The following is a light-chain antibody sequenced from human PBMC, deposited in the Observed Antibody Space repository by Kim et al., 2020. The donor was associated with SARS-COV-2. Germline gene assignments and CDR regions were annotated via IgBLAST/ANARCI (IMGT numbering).Light chain of an antibody. CDR2: EVS. CDR1: SSDVVGYNY. J-gene: IGLJ1*01. CDR3: SSYAGSSNFV. Sequence: GQSVTLSCTGTSSDVVGYNYVSWYQQHPGKAPKLMISEVSKRPSGVPDRFSGSKSGNTASLTVSGLQAEDEADYYCSSYAGSSNFVFGTGTKVTVL. V-gene: IGLV2-8*01.